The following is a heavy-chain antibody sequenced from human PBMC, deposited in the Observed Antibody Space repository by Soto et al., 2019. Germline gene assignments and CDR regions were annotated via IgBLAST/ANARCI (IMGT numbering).Heavy chain of an antibody. CDR3: ARDRPDMRAFDI. J-gene: IGHJ3*02. CDR2: IYSGGNT. D-gene: IGHD2-15*01. CDR1: GFTVSSNY. Sequence: GGSLRLSCAASGFTVSSNYMSWVRQAPGKGLEWVSVIYSGGNTYYADSVKGRFTISRDNSKNTLYLQMNSLRAEDTAVYYCARDRPDMRAFDIWGHGTMVTVSS. V-gene: IGHV3-53*01.